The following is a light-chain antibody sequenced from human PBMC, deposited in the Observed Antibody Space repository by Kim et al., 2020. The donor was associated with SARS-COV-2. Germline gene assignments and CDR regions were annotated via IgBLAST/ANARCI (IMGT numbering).Light chain of an antibody. J-gene: IGKJ2*01. CDR1: QSVRSN. Sequence: EIVMTQSPATLSVSPGDRATLSCRASQSVRSNLAWYQQKPGQAPRLLIYGAYTRATGIPARFSGSGSGTEFTLTISSLQSEDFAVYYCQQYNNWPRTFGQGTKLEI. CDR3: QQYNNWPRT. CDR2: GAY. V-gene: IGKV3-15*01.